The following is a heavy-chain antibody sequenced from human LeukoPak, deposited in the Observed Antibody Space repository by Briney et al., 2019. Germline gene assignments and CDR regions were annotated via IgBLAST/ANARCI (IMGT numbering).Heavy chain of an antibody. D-gene: IGHD3-16*01. CDR2: ISGSGRTT. V-gene: IGHV3-23*01. J-gene: IGHJ6*02. Sequence: GGSLRLSCAASGFTFSSYAMSWVRQAPGKGLEWVSDISGSGRTTNYADSVKGRFTISRDRSKNTLDLQMNSLRAEDTAVYYCAKLGALMKNGLDVWGQGTTVTVSS. CDR1: GFTFSSYA. CDR3: AKLGALMKNGLDV.